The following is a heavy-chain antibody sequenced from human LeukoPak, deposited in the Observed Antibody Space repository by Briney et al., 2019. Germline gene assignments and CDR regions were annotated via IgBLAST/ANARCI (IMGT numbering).Heavy chain of an antibody. CDR3: AKVRVRGVNDAFDI. V-gene: IGHV3-21*04. D-gene: IGHD3-10*01. Sequence: PRGPLRLSCAASGVPFSSYSMNWVRQAPGKGLEWFSSISSSSSYIYYADSVKGRFTISRDNAKNSLYLQMNSLRAEDTAVYYCAKVRVRGVNDAFDIWGQGTMVTVSS. J-gene: IGHJ3*02. CDR2: ISSSSSYI. CDR1: GVPFSSYS.